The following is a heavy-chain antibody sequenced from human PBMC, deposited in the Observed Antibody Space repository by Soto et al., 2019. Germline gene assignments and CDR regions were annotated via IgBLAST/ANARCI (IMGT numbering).Heavy chain of an antibody. Sequence: QVQLVESGGGVVQPGRSLRLSCAASGFTFSSYAMHWVRQAPGKGLEWVAVISYDGSNKYYADSVKGRFTISRDNXTNTLYLQMNSLRAEDTAVYYCARGVPAAFVDGMDVWGQGTTVTVSS. CDR1: GFTFSSYA. CDR2: ISYDGSNK. J-gene: IGHJ6*02. CDR3: ARGVPAAFVDGMDV. D-gene: IGHD2-2*01. V-gene: IGHV3-30-3*01.